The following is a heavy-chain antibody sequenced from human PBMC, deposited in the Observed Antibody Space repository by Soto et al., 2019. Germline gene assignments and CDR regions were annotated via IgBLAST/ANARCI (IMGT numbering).Heavy chain of an antibody. V-gene: IGHV4-31*03. CDR3: ARDLRGYSRYDYLDY. D-gene: IGHD5-12*01. Sequence: SETLSLTCTVSGGSISSGGYYWSWIRQHPGKGLEWVGYSYYTGSSSYNPSLKSRVTISVDASKNQLSLRLASVTASDTAVYYCARDLRGYSRYDYLDYWGQGIPVTVSS. CDR2: SYYTGSS. CDR1: GGSISSGGYY. J-gene: IGHJ4*02.